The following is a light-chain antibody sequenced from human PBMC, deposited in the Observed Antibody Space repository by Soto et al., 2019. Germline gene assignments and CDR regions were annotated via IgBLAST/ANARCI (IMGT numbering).Light chain of an antibody. CDR3: QQYNSYSPT. V-gene: IGKV1-5*01. J-gene: IGKJ1*01. CDR2: DAS. CDR1: QSISSW. Sequence: DIQMTQSPSTLSASVGDRVTITCRASQSISSWLAWYQQKPGKAPKLLIYDASSLESGVPSRFSSSGSGTEFTLTISSLQPDDFATYYCQQYNSYSPTVGQGTKVDIK.